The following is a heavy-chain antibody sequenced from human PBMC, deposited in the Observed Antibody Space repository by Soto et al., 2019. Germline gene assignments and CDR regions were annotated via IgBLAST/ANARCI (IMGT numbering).Heavy chain of an antibody. CDR2: IVVASGQT. D-gene: IGHD2-15*01. CDR3: SADRPDIGVGWWV. V-gene: IGHV1-58*02. CDR1: GSGFIKSG. J-gene: IGHJ6*02. Sequence: GASVKVSFKACGSGFIKSGIQWLRQAHGQRLEWIGWIVVASGQTNYAQNFRGRVAITRDTSTATAYIELTGLTSEDTAVYFCSADRPDIGVGWWVWGQGTTVTVSS.